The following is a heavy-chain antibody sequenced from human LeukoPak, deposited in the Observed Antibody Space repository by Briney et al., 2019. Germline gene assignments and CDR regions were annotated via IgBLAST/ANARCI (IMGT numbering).Heavy chain of an antibody. J-gene: IGHJ4*02. Sequence: GGSLRLSCAASRFTLSSNYMSWVRQAPGKGLEWVSVIYSGGSTYYADSVKGRFTISRDNSKNTLYLQMNSLRAEDTAVYYCARGGLRFDYWGQGTLVTVSS. V-gene: IGHV3-53*01. CDR1: RFTLSSNY. CDR2: IYSGGST. CDR3: ARGGLRFDY.